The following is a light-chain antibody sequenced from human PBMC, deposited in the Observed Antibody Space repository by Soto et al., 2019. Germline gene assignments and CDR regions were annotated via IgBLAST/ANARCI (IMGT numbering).Light chain of an antibody. CDR3: QQSKTHPCA. CDR2: TAS. V-gene: IGKV1-16*02. Sequence: DIQMTQYPSSLSASLGDRVTITCRASQDINHYLAWFQQKPGRAPTSLLYTASSLQTGVPSKFSGSGYGTEFTRAISSLQPEDAATDYFQQSKTHPCAFGQGTKVYI. CDR1: QDINHY. J-gene: IGKJ1*01.